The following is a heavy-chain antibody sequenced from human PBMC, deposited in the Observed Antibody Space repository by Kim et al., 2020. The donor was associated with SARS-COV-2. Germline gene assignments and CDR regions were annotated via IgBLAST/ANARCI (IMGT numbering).Heavy chain of an antibody. CDR1: GFTFSGSP. J-gene: IGHJ3*02. V-gene: IGHV3-73*01. CDR2: IRSKANSYAS. Sequence: GGCLRLSCAASGFTFSGSPLHGVRQAPGKGLEWVGRIRSKANSYASGYAASVQGRFTISRDDSKNTAYLERNGLKTEDTAVYYCTRIPATTLAFWDGFDIWGQGTMVTVSS. CDR3: TRIPATTLAFWDGFDI. D-gene: IGHD1-1*01.